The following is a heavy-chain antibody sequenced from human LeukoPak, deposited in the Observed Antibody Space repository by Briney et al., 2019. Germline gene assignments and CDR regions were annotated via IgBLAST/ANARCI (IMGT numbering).Heavy chain of an antibody. D-gene: IGHD4-17*01. V-gene: IGHV3-30*03. CDR2: ISYDGSNK. CDR1: GFMFSFSG. Sequence: PAESLRLSCAASGFMFSFSGMHWVLRAPGKGREWVAVISYDGSNKYYADSVKGRFTISRDHFKHTLYRQINTLRVEDTAVYYRARDRDDYGDPGAFDMWGQGTMVTVSS. J-gene: IGHJ3*02. CDR3: ARDRDDYGDPGAFDM.